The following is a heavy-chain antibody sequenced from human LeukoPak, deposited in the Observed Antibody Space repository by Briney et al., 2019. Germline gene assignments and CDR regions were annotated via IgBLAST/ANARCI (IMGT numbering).Heavy chain of an antibody. J-gene: IGHJ4*02. CDR2: IGIRGDT. Sequence: QPGGSLRLSCAASGFTFTNYDMHWVRQATGKGLEWVSAIGIRGDTYYPGSVKGRFTISRENAKNSLYLQMNSLRAEDTAVYYCARGGIPVSGIDEIDYWGQGTLVTVSS. D-gene: IGHD6-19*01. V-gene: IGHV3-13*01. CDR1: GFTFTNYD. CDR3: ARGGIPVSGIDEIDY.